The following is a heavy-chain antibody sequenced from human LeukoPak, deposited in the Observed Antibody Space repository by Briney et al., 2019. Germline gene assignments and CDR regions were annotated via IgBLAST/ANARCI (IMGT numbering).Heavy chain of an antibody. V-gene: IGHV3-66*01. CDR3: ARGSRDIVVVPAALDY. CDR1: GFTFSDYY. CDR2: IYSGGST. Sequence: PGGSLRLSCAASGFTFSDYYMSWIRQAPGKGLEWVSVIYSGGSTYYADSVKGRFTISRDNSKNTLYLQMNSLRAEDTAVYYCARGSRDIVVVPAALDYWGQGTLVTVSS. D-gene: IGHD2-2*01. J-gene: IGHJ4*02.